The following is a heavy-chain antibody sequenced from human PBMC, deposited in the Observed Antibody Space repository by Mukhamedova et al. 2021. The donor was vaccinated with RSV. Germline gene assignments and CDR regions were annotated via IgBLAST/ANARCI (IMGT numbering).Heavy chain of an antibody. CDR3: TRELGMAASNN. Sequence: GKGLEWVARINFNGRSPSYAESVKGRFTVSRDNAENTLYLQMNSLSAGDTAIYYCTRELGMAASNNWGRGALVTVS. CDR2: INFNGRSP. J-gene: IGHJ4*02. D-gene: IGHD6-25*01. V-gene: IGHV3-74*03.